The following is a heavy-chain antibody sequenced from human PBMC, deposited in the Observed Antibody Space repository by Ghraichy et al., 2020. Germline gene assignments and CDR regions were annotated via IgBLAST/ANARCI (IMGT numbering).Heavy chain of an antibody. V-gene: IGHV4-34*01. CDR2: INHSGST. CDR3: ARAKYYYDFWSGYYSSRLCAFDI. Sequence: SETLSLTCAVYGGSFSGYYWSWIRQPPGKGLEWIGEINHSGSTNYNPSLKSRVTISVDTSKNQFSLKLSSVTAADTAVYYCARAKYYYDFWSGYYSSRLCAFDIWGQGTMVTVSS. CDR1: GGSFSGYY. D-gene: IGHD3-3*01. J-gene: IGHJ3*02.